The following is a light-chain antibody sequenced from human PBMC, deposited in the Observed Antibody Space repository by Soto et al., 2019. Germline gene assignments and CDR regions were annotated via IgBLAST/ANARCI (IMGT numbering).Light chain of an antibody. Sequence: ELVITQSPATRCVSPGDGATLPCRASPSVSSNSLAWYQQKTGQAHRLLIHGESSRATGITDRFSGSGSGTDFTLTIRRLETEDFAVYYCQQYGISPRTLGQGTKVDNK. CDR3: QQYGISPRT. V-gene: IGKV3-20*01. J-gene: IGKJ1*01. CDR2: GES. CDR1: PSVSSNS.